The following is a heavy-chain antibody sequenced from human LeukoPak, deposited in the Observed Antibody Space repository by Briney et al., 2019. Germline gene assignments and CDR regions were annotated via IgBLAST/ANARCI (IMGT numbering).Heavy chain of an antibody. D-gene: IGHD3-10*01. J-gene: IGHJ4*02. CDR2: ISGSGGST. CDR3: AKGGFGRPFDY. V-gene: IGHV3-23*01. Sequence: GGSLRLSCAASGFTFSNYAMSWVRQAPGKGLEWVSVISGSGGSTYYVDSVQGRFTISRDNSKNTLFLQMDSLRAEVTAVYYCAKGGFGRPFDYWGQGTLVTVSS. CDR1: GFTFSNYA.